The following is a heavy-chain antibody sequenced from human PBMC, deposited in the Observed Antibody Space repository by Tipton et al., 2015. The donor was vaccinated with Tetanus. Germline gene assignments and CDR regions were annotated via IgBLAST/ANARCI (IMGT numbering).Heavy chain of an antibody. CDR3: ARGGRDAYNNPLGAFDV. CDR2: ISHSGSS. V-gene: IGHV4-34*08. CDR1: GFTFSSYW. D-gene: IGHD5-24*01. J-gene: IGHJ3*01. Sequence: GSLRLSCPASGFTFSSYWMSWVRQAPGKGLEWIGEISHSGSSSYSPSLKSRVTISVDTSKNQFSLRLRSVAAADTAVYYCARGGRDAYNNPLGAFDVWGRGTTVTVSS.